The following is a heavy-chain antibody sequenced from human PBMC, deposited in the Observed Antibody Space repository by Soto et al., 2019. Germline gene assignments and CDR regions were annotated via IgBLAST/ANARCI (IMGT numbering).Heavy chain of an antibody. V-gene: IGHV3-33*01. CDR2: IWYDGSNK. D-gene: IGHD3-22*01. CDR1: GFTFSSYG. J-gene: IGHJ4*02. CDR3: ARDLEYDSSGCLDY. Sequence: GGSLRLSCAASGFTFSSYGMHWVRQAPGKGLEWVAVIWYDGSNKYYADSVKGRFTISRDNSKNTLYLQMNSLRAEDTAVYYCARDLEYDSSGCLDYWGQGTLVTVSS.